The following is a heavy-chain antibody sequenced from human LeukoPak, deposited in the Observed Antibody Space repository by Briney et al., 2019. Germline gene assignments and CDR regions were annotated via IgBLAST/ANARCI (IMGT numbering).Heavy chain of an antibody. Sequence: SETLSLTCSVSGYSISSGYNWGWIRQPPGKGLEWIGSIYHSGSTYYNPSLKSRVTISVDTSKNQFSLKLSSVTAADTAVYYCARVWEQQLVYDYWGQGTLVTVSS. CDR3: ARVWEQQLVYDY. V-gene: IGHV4-38-2*02. D-gene: IGHD6-13*01. CDR2: IYHSGST. CDR1: GYSISSGYN. J-gene: IGHJ4*02.